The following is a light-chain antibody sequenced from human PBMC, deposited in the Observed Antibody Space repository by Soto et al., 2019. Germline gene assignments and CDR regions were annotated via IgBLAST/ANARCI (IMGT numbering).Light chain of an antibody. Sequence: DIVMTQSPFTLSVSPGERATLSCRASQSVSSSYLAWYQQKPGQAPRLLIYGASSRATGIPDRFSGSGSGTDFTLTISRLEPEDFAVYYCQQYGSSPLTFGGGTKVDIK. CDR3: QQYGSSPLT. CDR1: QSVSSSY. V-gene: IGKV3-20*01. CDR2: GAS. J-gene: IGKJ4*01.